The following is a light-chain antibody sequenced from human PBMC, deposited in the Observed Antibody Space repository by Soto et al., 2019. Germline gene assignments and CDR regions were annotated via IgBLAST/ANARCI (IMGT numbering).Light chain of an antibody. CDR3: QQSYSTPRT. J-gene: IGKJ1*01. CDR1: QSISSY. V-gene: IGKV1-39*01. Sequence: DIPMTQSPSSLSASVGDRVTITCRASQSISSYLNWYQQKPGKAPKLLIYAASSLQSGVPSRFSGSGTGTDFTLTISSLPPEEFSMYYLQQSYSTPRTFGQGPKVEIK. CDR2: AAS.